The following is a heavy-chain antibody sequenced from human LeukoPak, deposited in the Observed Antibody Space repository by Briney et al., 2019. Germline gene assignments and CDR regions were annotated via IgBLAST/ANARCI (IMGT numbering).Heavy chain of an antibody. D-gene: IGHD5-24*01. CDR2: INPSGGST. Sequence: ASVKVSCKASGYTFTSYYMHWVRQAPGQGLEWMGVINPSGGSTTSAQKFQGRVTMTRDTSTSTVYMELSSLRSEDTAVYYCARVTRWLQDYWGQGTLVTVSS. J-gene: IGHJ4*02. CDR3: ARVTRWLQDY. V-gene: IGHV1-46*01. CDR1: GYTFTSYY.